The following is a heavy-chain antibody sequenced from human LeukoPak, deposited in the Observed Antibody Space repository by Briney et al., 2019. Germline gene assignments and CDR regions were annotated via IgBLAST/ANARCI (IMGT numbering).Heavy chain of an antibody. CDR1: GGSISSSSYY. V-gene: IGHV4-39*01. CDR2: IYYSGST. Sequence: SETLSLTCTVSGGSISSSSYYWGWIRQPPGKGLEWSGSIYYSGSTYYNPSLKSRVTISVDTSKNQSSLKLSSVTAADTAVYYCARQGRYYDSSGYFWWGQGTLVTVSS. D-gene: IGHD3-22*01. CDR3: ARQGRYYDSSGYFW. J-gene: IGHJ4*02.